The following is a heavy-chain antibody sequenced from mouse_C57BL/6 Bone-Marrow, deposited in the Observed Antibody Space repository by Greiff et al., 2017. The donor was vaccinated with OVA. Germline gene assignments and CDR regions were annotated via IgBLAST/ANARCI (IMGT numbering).Heavy chain of an antibody. CDR2: IYPGDGDT. D-gene: IGHD2-4*01. CDR1: GYAFSSSW. Sequence: QVQLQQSGPELVKPGASVKISCKASGYAFSSSWMNWVKQRPGKGLEWIGRIYPGDGDTNYNGKFKGKATLTADKSSSTAYMQLSSLTSEDSAVYFCARYYDYAFAYWGQGTLVTVSA. CDR3: ARYYDYAFAY. J-gene: IGHJ3*01. V-gene: IGHV1-82*01.